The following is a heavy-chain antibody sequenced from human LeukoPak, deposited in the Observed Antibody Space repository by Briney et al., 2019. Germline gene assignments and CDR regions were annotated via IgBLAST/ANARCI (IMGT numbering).Heavy chain of an antibody. J-gene: IGHJ4*02. D-gene: IGHD4-23*01. CDR2: INPSGGST. Sequence: ASVKVSCKASGYTFTSYYMHWVRQAPGQGLEWMGIINPSGGSTSYAQKFQGRVTMTRDTSTSTVYMELSSLRSEDTAVYYCARDRIGYGGNSGYYFDYWGQGTLVTVSS. CDR1: GYTFTSYY. CDR3: ARDRIGYGGNSGYYFDY. V-gene: IGHV1-46*01.